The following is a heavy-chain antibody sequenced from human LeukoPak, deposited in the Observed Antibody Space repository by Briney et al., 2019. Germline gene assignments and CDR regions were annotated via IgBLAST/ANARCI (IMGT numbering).Heavy chain of an antibody. Sequence: ASVKVSCKTSGYTFTNYGISWVRQAPRQGLEWMGCITTHNGKTNYAETLQGRVTMTTDAFTNTAYMDLRSLRSDDTAVYFCVREGSTIYDFDHWGQGTLVTVSS. CDR3: VREGSTIYDFDH. D-gene: IGHD3-3*01. V-gene: IGHV1-18*01. CDR1: GYTFTNYG. CDR2: ITTHNGKT. J-gene: IGHJ4*02.